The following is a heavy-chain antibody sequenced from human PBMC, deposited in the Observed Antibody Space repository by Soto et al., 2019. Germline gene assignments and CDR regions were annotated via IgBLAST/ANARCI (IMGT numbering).Heavy chain of an antibody. Sequence: SETLSLTCTVSGGSISSGGYYWSWIRQHPGKGLEWIGYIYYSGSTYYNPSLKSRVTISVDTSKNQFSLKLSSVTAADTAVYYCARRYSSGFDYWGQGTPVTVSS. CDR2: IYYSGST. CDR3: ARRYSSGFDY. CDR1: GGSISSGGYY. J-gene: IGHJ4*02. V-gene: IGHV4-31*03. D-gene: IGHD6-19*01.